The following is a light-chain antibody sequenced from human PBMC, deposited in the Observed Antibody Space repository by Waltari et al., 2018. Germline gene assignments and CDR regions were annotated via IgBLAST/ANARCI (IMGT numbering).Light chain of an antibody. CDR1: QSISSY. Sequence: DIQMTHSPSSLSAFLGDRFTITCRASQSISSYLNWYQQKPGKAPQLLIYAASNLQSGVPSRFSGSGSGTDFTLTISSLQPEDFATYYCQYSYTIPYTFGQGTKLEI. CDR3: QYSYTIPYT. J-gene: IGKJ2*01. V-gene: IGKV1-39*01. CDR2: AAS.